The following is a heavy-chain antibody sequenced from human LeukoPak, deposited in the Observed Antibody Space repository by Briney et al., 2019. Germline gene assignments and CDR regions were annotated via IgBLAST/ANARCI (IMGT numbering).Heavy chain of an antibody. D-gene: IGHD2-15*01. CDR3: AREGRYCSGGSCLNWFDP. J-gene: IGHJ5*02. CDR2: IIPIFGTA. V-gene: IGHV1-69*05. CDR1: GGTFSSYA. Sequence: SVKVSCKASGGTFSSYAISWVRQAPGQGLEWMGGIIPIFGTANYAQKFQGRVTITTDESTSTAYMELSSLRSEDTAVYYCAREGRYCSGGSCLNWFDPWGQGTLVTVSS.